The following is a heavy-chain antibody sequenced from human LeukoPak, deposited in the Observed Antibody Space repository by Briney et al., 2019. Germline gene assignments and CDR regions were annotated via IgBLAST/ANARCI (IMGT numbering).Heavy chain of an antibody. CDR1: GFTFSNYA. J-gene: IGHJ4*02. V-gene: IGHV3-23*01. D-gene: IGHD5-24*01. Sequence: PGGSLRLSCAASGFTFSNYAMSWVRQAPGKGLEWVSTIRFSDDTTYYADSVKGRFTVSRDNSKSTLTLQMNSQGVEGTAVYYCSKDQSNGYTNYGDYWGQGTLVTVSS. CDR3: SKDQSNGYTNYGDY. CDR2: IRFSDDTT.